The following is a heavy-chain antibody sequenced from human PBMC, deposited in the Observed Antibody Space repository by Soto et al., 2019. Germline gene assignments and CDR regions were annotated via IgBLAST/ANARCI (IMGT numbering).Heavy chain of an antibody. CDR2: ISWNSDVK. CDR3: ARDMAHYDFWSHNERGLDV. CDR1: GFTFEDSV. V-gene: IGHV3-9*01. J-gene: IGHJ6*02. Sequence: QPVGSLRLSCVVSGFTFEDSVMHWVRQVPGKGLEWVSGISWNSDVKGYADSVRGRFTISRDNARNSLFLQMTSLRGEDSALYYCARDMAHYDFWSHNERGLDVWGQGTAVTVSS. D-gene: IGHD3-3*01.